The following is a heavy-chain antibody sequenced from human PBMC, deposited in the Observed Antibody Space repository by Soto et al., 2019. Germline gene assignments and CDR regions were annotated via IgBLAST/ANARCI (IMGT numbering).Heavy chain of an antibody. CDR3: ARDQGYCSSTSCYSDYFDY. CDR1: GFTFSSYW. J-gene: IGHJ4*02. V-gene: IGHV3-7*03. Sequence: GSLRLSCAASGFTFSSYWMSWVRQAPGKGLEWVANIKQDGSEKYYVDSVKGRFTISRDNAKNSLYLQMNSLRAEDTAVYYCARDQGYCSSTSCYSDYFDYWGQGTLVTVSS. CDR2: IKQDGSEK. D-gene: IGHD2-2*02.